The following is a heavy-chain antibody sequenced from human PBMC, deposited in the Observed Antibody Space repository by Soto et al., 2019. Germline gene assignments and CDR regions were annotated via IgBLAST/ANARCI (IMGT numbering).Heavy chain of an antibody. V-gene: IGHV1-2*04. J-gene: IGHJ5*02. CDR2: INPNSGGT. D-gene: IGHD3-3*01. Sequence: GASVKVSCKASGYTFTSYYMHWVRQAPGQGLEWMGWINPNSGGTNYAQKFQGWVTMTRDTSISTAYMELSRLRSDDTAVYYCARDRGYDFWSGFSRYNWFDPWGQGTLVTVSS. CDR1: GYTFTSYY. CDR3: ARDRGYDFWSGFSRYNWFDP.